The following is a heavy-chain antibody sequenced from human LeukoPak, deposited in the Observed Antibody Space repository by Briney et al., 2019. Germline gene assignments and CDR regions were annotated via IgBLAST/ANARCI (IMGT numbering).Heavy chain of an antibody. CDR2: ISGSGGGT. J-gene: IGHJ4*02. CDR1: GFTFSRYA. D-gene: IGHD1-1*01. Sequence: GGSLRLSCAASGFTFSRYAMSWVRQAPGKGLEWVSDISGSGGGTYYADSVKGRFTISRDNSKNSLYLQMNSLRAEDTAVYYCAKGGVERGSRRFDYWGQGTLVTVSS. V-gene: IGHV3-23*01. CDR3: AKGGVERGSRRFDY.